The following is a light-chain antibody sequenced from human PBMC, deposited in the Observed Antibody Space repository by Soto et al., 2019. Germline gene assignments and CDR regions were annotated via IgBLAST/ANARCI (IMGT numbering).Light chain of an antibody. Sequence: IVLTQSPDTLSLSPGERAILSCRASQSVSSSNLAWYQQKPGQAPRLLIYGASSRATGIPDRFSGSGSGTDCTLTISRLEPDDCAVYYCHQYGTSPRTFGQGTKVEVK. CDR3: HQYGTSPRT. CDR2: GAS. J-gene: IGKJ1*01. V-gene: IGKV3-20*01. CDR1: QSVSSSN.